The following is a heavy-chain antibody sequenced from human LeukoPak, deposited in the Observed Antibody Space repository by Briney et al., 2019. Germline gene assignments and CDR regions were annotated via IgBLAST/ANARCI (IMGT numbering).Heavy chain of an antibody. CDR3: TFWGIAAAGNLDY. Sequence: GGSLRLSCAASGFTFSDYYMSWIRQAPGKGLEWVSYISSSGSTIYYADSVKGRFTISRDNAKNSLYLQMNSLRAEDTAVYYCTFWGIAAAGNLDYWGQGTLVTVSS. CDR1: GFTFSDYY. V-gene: IGHV3-11*01. D-gene: IGHD6-13*01. J-gene: IGHJ4*02. CDR2: ISSSGSTI.